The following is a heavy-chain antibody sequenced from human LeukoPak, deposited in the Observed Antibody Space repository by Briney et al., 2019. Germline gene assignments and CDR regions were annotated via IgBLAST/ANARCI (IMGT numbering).Heavy chain of an antibody. CDR3: ARDRAGARSGSYRHFDY. D-gene: IGHD1-26*01. V-gene: IGHV3-7*01. J-gene: IGHJ4*02. Sequence: GGSLRLSCAASGFTFSSYGMHWVRQAPGKGLEWVANIKQDGSEKYYVDSVKGRFTISRDNAKNPLYLQMNSLRAEDTAVYYCARDRAGARSGSYRHFDYWGQGTLVTVSS. CDR2: IKQDGSEK. CDR1: GFTFSSYG.